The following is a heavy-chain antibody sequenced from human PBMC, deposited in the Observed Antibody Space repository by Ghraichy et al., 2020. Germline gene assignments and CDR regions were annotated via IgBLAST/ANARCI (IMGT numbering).Heavy chain of an antibody. D-gene: IGHD4-17*01. Sequence: SETLSLTCTVSGGSISSGDYYWSWIRQPPGKGLEWIGYIYYSGSTYYNPSLKSRVTISVDTSKNQFSLKLSSVTAADTAVYYCARGVSTVTTRWFDPWGQGTLVTVSS. J-gene: IGHJ5*02. CDR1: GGSISSGDYY. V-gene: IGHV4-30-4*01. CDR3: ARGVSTVTTRWFDP. CDR2: IYYSGST.